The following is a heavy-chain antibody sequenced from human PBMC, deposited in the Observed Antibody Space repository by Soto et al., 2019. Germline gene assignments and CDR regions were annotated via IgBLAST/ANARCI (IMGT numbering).Heavy chain of an antibody. CDR1: GFPFTNYW. CDR2: ISPDGGDV. V-gene: IGHV3-74*01. CDR3: ACWGHIVPVAPSDFDL. D-gene: IGHD2-8*02. J-gene: IGHJ4*02. Sequence: GSLRLSCAASGFPFTNYWMNWVRQTPGKGLMWVSRISPDGGDVGYADSVEGRFTVSRDNAKNTLYLQMHSLRAEDTAMYYCACWGHIVPVAPSDFDLWGQGTLVTVSS.